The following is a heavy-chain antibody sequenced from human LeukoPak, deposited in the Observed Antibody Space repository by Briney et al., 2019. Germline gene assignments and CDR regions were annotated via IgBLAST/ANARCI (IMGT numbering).Heavy chain of an antibody. J-gene: IGHJ3*02. CDR2: XXXXXCST. Sequence: LRLSXAASGFTFSXXXXXXVRQAPGKGLEXXXXXXXXXCSTYYASSVNGRFTISRDNSKNTLYVQMNRQRAEDTAVYYCAKDGSVLLWFGESDXFDXXGQ. CDR3: AKDGSVLLWFGESDXFDX. V-gene: IGHV3-23*01. CDR1: GFTFSXXX. D-gene: IGHD3-10*01.